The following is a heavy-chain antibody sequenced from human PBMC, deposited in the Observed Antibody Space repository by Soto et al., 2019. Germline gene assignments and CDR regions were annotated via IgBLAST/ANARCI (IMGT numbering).Heavy chain of an antibody. CDR3: ARDSLKVDDFWSGVDY. D-gene: IGHD3-3*01. CDR1: GFTFSSYS. V-gene: IGHV3-48*02. Sequence: GGSLRLSCAASGFTFSSYSMNWVRQAPGKGLEWVSYISSSSSTIYYADSVKGRFTISRDNAKNSLYLQMNSLRDEDTAVYYCARDSLKVDDFWSGVDYWGQGTLVTVSS. CDR2: ISSSSSTI. J-gene: IGHJ4*02.